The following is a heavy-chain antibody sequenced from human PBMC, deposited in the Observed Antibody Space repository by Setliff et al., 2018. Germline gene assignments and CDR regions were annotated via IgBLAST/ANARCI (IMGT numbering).Heavy chain of an antibody. Sequence: LSLTCSVSGASISGYYWSWIRQSPTKGLEWIGSLYYSGTTSYNPSLKSRVTMSADTSKRQFFLKLSSVTTADTALYYCAREGDTSGHYYGGGFDYWGQGIPVTVS. V-gene: IGHV4-59*01. J-gene: IGHJ4*02. D-gene: IGHD3-22*01. CDR1: GASISGYY. CDR3: AREGDTSGHYYGGGFDY. CDR2: LYYSGTT.